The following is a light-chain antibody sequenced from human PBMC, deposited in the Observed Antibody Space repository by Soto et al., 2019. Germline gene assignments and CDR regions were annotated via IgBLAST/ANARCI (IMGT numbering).Light chain of an antibody. CDR1: QSVGTY. Sequence: EIVLTQSPATLSLSPGERATLSCRASQSVGTYLAWYQHSPGQAPRLLIYEAANRATGIPARFRGSGSGTDFTLTISSPEPEDFAVYYCQQRYNWPNTFGQGTKLEIK. J-gene: IGKJ2*01. V-gene: IGKV3-11*01. CDR2: EAA. CDR3: QQRYNWPNT.